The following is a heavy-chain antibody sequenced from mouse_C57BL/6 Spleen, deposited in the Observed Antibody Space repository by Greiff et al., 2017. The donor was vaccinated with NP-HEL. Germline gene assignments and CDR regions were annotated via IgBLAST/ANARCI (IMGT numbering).Heavy chain of an antibody. CDR2: IYPGGGYT. CDR1: GYTFTNYW. V-gene: IGHV1-63*01. Sequence: VKLMESGAELVRPGTSVKMSCKASGYTFTNYWIGWAKQRPGHGLEWIGDIYPGGGYTNYNEKFKGKATLTADKSSSTAYMQFSSLTSEDSAIYYCARGGTKGHFDYWGQGTTLTVSS. D-gene: IGHD2-14*01. CDR3: ARGGTKGHFDY. J-gene: IGHJ2*01.